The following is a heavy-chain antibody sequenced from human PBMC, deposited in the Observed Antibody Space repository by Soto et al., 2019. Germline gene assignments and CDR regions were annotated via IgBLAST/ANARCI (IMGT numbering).Heavy chain of an antibody. D-gene: IGHD2-15*01. CDR3: ASLGYCSGGSCAPASYYYYGMDV. CDR1: GGSNSSSSYY. CDR2: IYYSGST. V-gene: IGHV4-39*01. J-gene: IGHJ6*02. Sequence: QLQLQESGPGLVKPSETLSLTCTVSGGSNSSSSYYWGWIRQPPGKGLEWIGSIYYSGSTYYNPSLKSRVTISVDTSKNQFSLKLSSVTAADTAVYYCASLGYCSGGSCAPASYYYYGMDVWGQGTTVTVSS.